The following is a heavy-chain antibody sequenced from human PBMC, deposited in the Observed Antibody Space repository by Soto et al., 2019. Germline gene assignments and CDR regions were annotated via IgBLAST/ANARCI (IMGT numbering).Heavy chain of an antibody. J-gene: IGHJ6*02. CDR1: GFTFSSYA. D-gene: IGHD1-26*01. Sequence: HPGGSLRLSCAASGFTFSSYAMHWVRQAPGKGLEWVAVISYDGSNKYYADSVKGRFTISRDNSKNTLYLQMNSLRAEDTAVYYCARDKREGDYYYYGMDVWGQGTTVTVSS. V-gene: IGHV3-30-3*01. CDR2: ISYDGSNK. CDR3: ARDKREGDYYYYGMDV.